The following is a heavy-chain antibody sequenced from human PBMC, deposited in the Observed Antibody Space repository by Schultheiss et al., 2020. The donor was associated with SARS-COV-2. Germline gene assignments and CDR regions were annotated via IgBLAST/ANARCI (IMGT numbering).Heavy chain of an antibody. D-gene: IGHD5-18*01. J-gene: IGHJ6*02. Sequence: SETLSLTCTVSGGSISSDYWSWIRQSPGKGPEWIGNIHYSGTTNYNPSLKRRVTISVDTSKNQFSLKLSSVIAADTAVYYCARVDLETALVGGLDVWGQGSTVTVSS. CDR1: GGSISSDY. CDR3: ARVDLETALVGGLDV. V-gene: IGHV4-59*01. CDR2: IHYSGTT.